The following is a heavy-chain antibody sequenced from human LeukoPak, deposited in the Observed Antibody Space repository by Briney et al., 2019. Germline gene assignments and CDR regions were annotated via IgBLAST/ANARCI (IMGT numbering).Heavy chain of an antibody. CDR1: GFAFSSYG. J-gene: IGHJ5*02. CDR3: AKEGGVRGVIIFRAGLDP. Sequence: PGGSLRLSCTTFGFAFSSYGMHWVRQAPGKGLEWVAVISYDGSNKYYADSVKGRFTISRDNSKNTLYLQMNSLRAEDTAVYYCAKEGGVRGVIIFRAGLDPWGQGTLVTVSS. D-gene: IGHD3-10*01. CDR2: ISYDGSNK. V-gene: IGHV3-30*18.